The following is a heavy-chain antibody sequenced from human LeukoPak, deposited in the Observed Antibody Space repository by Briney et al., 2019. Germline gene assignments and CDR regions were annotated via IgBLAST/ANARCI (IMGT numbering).Heavy chain of an antibody. CDR2: INHSGST. D-gene: IGHD3-16*01. Sequence: SETLSLTCAVYGGSFSGYYWSWIRQPPGKGLEWIGEINHSGSTNYNPSLKSRVTISVDTSKNQFSLKLSSVTAADTAVYHCARHYVRSFDYWGQGTLVTVSS. CDR1: GGSFSGYY. CDR3: ARHYVRSFDY. J-gene: IGHJ4*02. V-gene: IGHV4-34*01.